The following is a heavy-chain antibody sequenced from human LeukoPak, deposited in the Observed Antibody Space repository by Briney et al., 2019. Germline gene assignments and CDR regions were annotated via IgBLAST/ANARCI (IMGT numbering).Heavy chain of an antibody. CDR2: IIPIFGTA. Sequence: ASVKVSCKASGGTFSSYAISWVRQAPGQGLEWMGGIIPIFGTANYAQKFQGRVTITADKSTSTAYMELSSLRSEDTAVYYCARDRYYGSGSFYWGQGTLVTVSS. V-gene: IGHV1-69*06. D-gene: IGHD3-10*01. J-gene: IGHJ4*02. CDR3: ARDRYYGSGSFY. CDR1: GGTFSSYA.